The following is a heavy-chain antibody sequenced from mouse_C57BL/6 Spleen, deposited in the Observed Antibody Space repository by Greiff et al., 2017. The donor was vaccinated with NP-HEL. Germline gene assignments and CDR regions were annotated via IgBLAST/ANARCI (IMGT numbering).Heavy chain of an antibody. D-gene: IGHD4-1*02. CDR3: ARDTRKGVQLVLDY. V-gene: IGHV5-4*01. Sequence: DVQLVESGGGLVKPGGSLKLSCAASGFTFSSYAMSWVRQTPEKRLEWVATISDGGSYTYYPDNVKGRFTISRDNAKNNLYLQMSQLKSEDTAMYYCARDTRKGVQLVLDYWGQGTTLTVSS. CDR2: ISDGGSYT. J-gene: IGHJ2*01. CDR1: GFTFSSYA.